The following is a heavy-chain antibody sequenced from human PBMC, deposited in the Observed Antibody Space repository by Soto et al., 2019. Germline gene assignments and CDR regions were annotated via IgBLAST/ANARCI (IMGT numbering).Heavy chain of an antibody. V-gene: IGHV3-23*01. J-gene: IGHJ5*02. CDR2: ISGSGGST. CDR3: AKNRPHRNYGYNRFAP. Sequence: EVQLLESGGGLVQPGGSLRLSCAASGFTFSSYAMSWVRQAPGKGLEWVSAISGSGGSTYYADSAKGRFTISRDNSKNKLYLQTNGLSAEDTAVQYCAKNRPHRNYGYNRFAPWGEGTLVTVSS. D-gene: IGHD1-7*01. CDR1: GFTFSSYA.